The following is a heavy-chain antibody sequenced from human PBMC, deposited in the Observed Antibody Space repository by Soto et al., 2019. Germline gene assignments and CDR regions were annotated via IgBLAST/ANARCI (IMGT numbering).Heavy chain of an antibody. J-gene: IGHJ6*02. D-gene: IGHD3-22*01. CDR1: GGTFSSYT. Sequence: ASVKVSCKASGGTFSSYTISWVRQAPGQGLEWMGRIIPILGIANYAQKFQGRVTITADKSTSTAYMELSSLRSEDTAVYYCASLRGYYYDSSGYWDYYYYGMDVWGQGTTVTVSS. CDR2: IIPILGIA. CDR3: ASLRGYYYDSSGYWDYYYYGMDV. V-gene: IGHV1-69*02.